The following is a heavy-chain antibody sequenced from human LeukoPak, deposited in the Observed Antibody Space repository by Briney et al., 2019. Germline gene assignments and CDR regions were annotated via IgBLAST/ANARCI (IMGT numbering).Heavy chain of an antibody. V-gene: IGHV4-39*01. J-gene: IGHJ4*02. Sequence: ETLSLTCTVSGGSVSSSSYYWGWIRQPPGKGLEWIGSIYYSGTTYYNPSLKSRVTISVDTSKNQFSLKLRSVTAADTAVYYCARHSQYSYGLLYFFDFWGQGTLVTVSS. CDR1: GGSVSSSSYY. CDR2: IYYSGTT. D-gene: IGHD5-18*01. CDR3: ARHSQYSYGLLYFFDF.